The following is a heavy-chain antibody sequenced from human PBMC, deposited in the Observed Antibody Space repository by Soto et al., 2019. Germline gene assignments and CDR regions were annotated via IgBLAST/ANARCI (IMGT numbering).Heavy chain of an antibody. Sequence: EVQLVESGGGLVQPGGSLRLSCAASGFTFSSYWMSWVRQAPGKGLEWVANIKQDGSEKYYVDSVKGRFTISRDNAKNSLYLQMNNVRAEDTAVYYCARDGRDSSGYDSVAAPYYFDYWGQGTLVTVSS. CDR2: IKQDGSEK. J-gene: IGHJ4*02. V-gene: IGHV3-7*03. CDR1: GFTFSSYW. CDR3: ARDGRDSSGYDSVAAPYYFDY. D-gene: IGHD3-22*01.